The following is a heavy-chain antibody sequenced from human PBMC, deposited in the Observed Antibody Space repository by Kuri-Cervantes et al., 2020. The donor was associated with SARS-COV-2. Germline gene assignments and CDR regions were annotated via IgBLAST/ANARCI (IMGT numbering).Heavy chain of an antibody. CDR1: GFTFSSYA. V-gene: IGHV3-48*02. CDR2: ISSSSSTI. Sequence: GESLKISCAASGFTFSSYAMSWVRQAPGKGLEWVSYISSSSSTIYYADSVKGRFTISRDNARNSLYLQMNSLRDEDTAVYYCARAISSWFDYWGQGTLVTVSS. D-gene: IGHD6-13*01. J-gene: IGHJ4*02. CDR3: ARAISSWFDY.